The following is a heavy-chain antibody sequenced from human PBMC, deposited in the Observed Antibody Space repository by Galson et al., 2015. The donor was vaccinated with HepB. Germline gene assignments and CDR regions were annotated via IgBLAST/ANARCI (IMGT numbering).Heavy chain of an antibody. CDR2: INPNSGGT. V-gene: IGHV1-2*06. CDR3: ARDPRYTTSYNWFDP. D-gene: IGHD2/OR15-2a*01. J-gene: IGHJ5*02. CDR1: GYTFTGHY. Sequence: SVKVSCKASGYTFTGHYMHWVRQAPGQGLEWMGRINPNSGGTTYAQKFQGRVTMTRDTSINTVYMELSRLRSEDTALYYCARDPRYTTSYNWFDPWGQGTLVTVSS.